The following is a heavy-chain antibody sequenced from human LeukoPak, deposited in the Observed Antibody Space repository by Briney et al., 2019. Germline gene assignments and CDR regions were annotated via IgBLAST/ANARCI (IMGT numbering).Heavy chain of an antibody. J-gene: IGHJ5*02. Sequence: SQTLSLTCTVSGGSISSGGYYRSWIRQPPGKGLEWIGEINHSGSTNYNPSLKSRVTISVDTSKNQFSLKLSSVTAADTAVYYCAREVGAINRRKWFDPWGQGTLVTVSS. V-gene: IGHV4-30-2*01. D-gene: IGHD1-26*01. CDR3: AREVGAINRRKWFDP. CDR2: INHSGST. CDR1: GGSISSGGYY.